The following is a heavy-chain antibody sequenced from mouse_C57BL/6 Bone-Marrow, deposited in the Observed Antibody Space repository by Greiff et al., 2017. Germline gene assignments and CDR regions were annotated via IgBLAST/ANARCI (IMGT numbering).Heavy chain of an antibody. V-gene: IGHV1-78*01. CDR2: IYPRDGST. CDR1: GYTFTDHT. J-gene: IGHJ3*01. D-gene: IGHD2-4*01. Sequence: QVQLQQPDAELVKPGASVKISCKASGYTFTDHTITWMKQRPEQGLEWIGYIYPRDGSTKYNEKFKGKATLTADKSSSTAYMQRSSLTSEESAVYFCARVYYDYDGFADWGQGTLVTVSA. CDR3: ARVYYDYDGFAD.